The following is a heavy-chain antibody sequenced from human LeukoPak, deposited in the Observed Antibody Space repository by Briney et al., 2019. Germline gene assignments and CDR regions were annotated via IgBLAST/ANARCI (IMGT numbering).Heavy chain of an antibody. J-gene: IGHJ4*02. D-gene: IGHD3-16*01. Sequence: PSETLSLTCTVSGGSISSSSYYWSWIRQPPGKGLEWIGEINHSGSTNYNPSLKSRVTISVDTSKNQFSLKLSSVTAADTAVYYCARGRIMITFGGVIFDYWGQGTLVTVSS. V-gene: IGHV4-39*07. CDR2: INHSGST. CDR1: GGSISSSSYY. CDR3: ARGRIMITFGGVIFDY.